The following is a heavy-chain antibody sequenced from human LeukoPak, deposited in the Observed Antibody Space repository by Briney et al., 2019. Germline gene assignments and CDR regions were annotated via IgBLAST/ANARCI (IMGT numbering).Heavy chain of an antibody. CDR2: MNPNSGNT. J-gene: IGHJ3*02. CDR1: GYTFTSYD. V-gene: IGHV1-8*03. D-gene: IGHD6-13*01. Sequence: RTSVKVYWKASGYTFTSYDINWVRQATGQGLEWMGWMNPNSGNTGYAQKFQGRVTITRNTSISTAYMELSSLGSEDTAVYYCARLSFYSSSWFDDAFDIWGQGTMVTVSS. CDR3: ARLSFYSSSWFDDAFDI.